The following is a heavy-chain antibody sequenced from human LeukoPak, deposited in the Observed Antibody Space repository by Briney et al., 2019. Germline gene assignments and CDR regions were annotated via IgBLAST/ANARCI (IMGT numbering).Heavy chain of an antibody. Sequence: SETLSLTCPVSGGSISSSSYYWGWIRQPPGKGLEWIGRIYYSGSTYYNPSLKSRVTISVDTSKNQFSLKLSSVTAADTAVYYCARHRVWFGELGARFDYWGQGTLVTVSS. CDR1: GGSISSSSYY. D-gene: IGHD3-10*01. J-gene: IGHJ4*02. CDR2: IYYSGST. V-gene: IGHV4-39*01. CDR3: ARHRVWFGELGARFDY.